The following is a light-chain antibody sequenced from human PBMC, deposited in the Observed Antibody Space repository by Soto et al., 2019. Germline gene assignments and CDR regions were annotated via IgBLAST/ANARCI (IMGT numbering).Light chain of an antibody. CDR2: DAS. CDR1: QSVSSY. V-gene: IGKV3-11*01. CDR3: QQRSNWPPT. Sequence: EIVLTHSPATLSLSPGERATLSCRASQSVSSYLAWYQQKPGQAPRLLIYDASNRATGIPARFSGSGSGTDFTLTISSLEPVDFAVYYCQQRSNWPPTFGQGTKVEIK. J-gene: IGKJ1*01.